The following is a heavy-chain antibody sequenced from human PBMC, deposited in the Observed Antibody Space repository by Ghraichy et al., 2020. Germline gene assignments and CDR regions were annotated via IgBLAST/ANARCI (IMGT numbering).Heavy chain of an antibody. J-gene: IGHJ5*02. Sequence: SETLSLTCAVYGGSFSGYYWSWIRQPPGKGLEWIGEINHSGSTNYNPSLKSRVTISVDTSKNQFSLKLSSVTAADTAVYYCARGQGWFDPWGQGTLVTVSS. CDR2: INHSGST. V-gene: IGHV4-34*01. CDR3: ARGQGWFDP. CDR1: GGSFSGYY.